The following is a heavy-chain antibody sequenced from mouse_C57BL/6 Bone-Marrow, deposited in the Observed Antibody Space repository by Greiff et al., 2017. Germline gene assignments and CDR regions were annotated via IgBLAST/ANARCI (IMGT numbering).Heavy chain of an antibody. Sequence: VHLVESGAELARPGASVKLSCKASGYTFTSYGISWVKQRTGPGLEWIGEIYPRSGNTYYNEKFKGKDTLTADKSSSTAYMELRSLTSEDSAVXFCARSIYYGLDYWGQGTTLTVSS. CDR3: ARSIYYGLDY. V-gene: IGHV1-81*01. CDR2: IYPRSGNT. D-gene: IGHD1-1*01. CDR1: GYTFTSYG. J-gene: IGHJ2*01.